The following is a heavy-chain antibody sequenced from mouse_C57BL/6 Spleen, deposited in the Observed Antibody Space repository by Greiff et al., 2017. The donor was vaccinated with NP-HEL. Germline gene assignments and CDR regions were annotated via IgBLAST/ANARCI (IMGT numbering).Heavy chain of an antibody. J-gene: IGHJ3*01. D-gene: IGHD4-1*01. V-gene: IGHV1-81*01. CDR1: GYTFTSYG. Sequence: VKLQESGAELARPGASVKLSCKASGYTFTSYGISWVKQRTGQGLEWIGEIYPRSGNTYYNEKFKGKATLTADKSSSTAYMELRSLTSEDSAVYFCARTNWDESGFAYWGQGTLVTVSA. CDR2: IYPRSGNT. CDR3: ARTNWDESGFAY.